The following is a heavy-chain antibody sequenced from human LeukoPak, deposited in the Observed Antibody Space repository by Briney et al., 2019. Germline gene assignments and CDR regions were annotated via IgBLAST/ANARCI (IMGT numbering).Heavy chain of an antibody. CDR3: ASLSIAVAGYPDSSDY. Sequence: ASVKVSCKASGYTFTGYYMHWVRQAPGQGLEWMGWINPNSGGTNYAQKFQGRVTMTRDTSISTAYMELSRLRSDDTAVYYCASLSIAVAGYPDSSDYWGQGTLVTVSS. D-gene: IGHD6-19*01. CDR2: INPNSGGT. V-gene: IGHV1-2*02. CDR1: GYTFTGYY. J-gene: IGHJ4*02.